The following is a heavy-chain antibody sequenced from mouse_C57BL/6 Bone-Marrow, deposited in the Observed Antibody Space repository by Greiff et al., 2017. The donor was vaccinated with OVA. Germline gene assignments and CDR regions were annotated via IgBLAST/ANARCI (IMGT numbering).Heavy chain of an antibody. CDR3: ARHRYYYGSSSYAMDY. CDR2: ISNLAYSI. Sequence: DVMLVESGGGLVQPGGSLKLSCAASGFTFSDYGMAWVRQAPRKGPEWVAFISNLAYSIYYADTVTGRFTISRENAKNTLYLEMSSLRSEDTAMYYCARHRYYYGSSSYAMDYWGQGTSVTVSS. D-gene: IGHD1-1*01. J-gene: IGHJ4*01. CDR1: GFTFSDYG. V-gene: IGHV5-15*01.